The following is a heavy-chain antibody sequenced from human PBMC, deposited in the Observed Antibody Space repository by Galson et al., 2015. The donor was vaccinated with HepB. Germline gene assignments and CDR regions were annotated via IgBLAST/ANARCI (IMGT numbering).Heavy chain of an antibody. Sequence: SVKVSCKASGGTFSSYAISWVRQAPGQGLEWMGGIIPIFGTANYAQKFQGRVTITADESTSTAYMELSSLRSEDTAVYYCASTYYYDSSGYYGLEAVWLSFDYWGQGTLVTVSS. CDR2: IIPIFGTA. CDR1: GGTFSSYA. V-gene: IGHV1-69*13. J-gene: IGHJ4*02. CDR3: ASTYYYDSSGYYGLEAVWLSFDY. D-gene: IGHD3-22*01.